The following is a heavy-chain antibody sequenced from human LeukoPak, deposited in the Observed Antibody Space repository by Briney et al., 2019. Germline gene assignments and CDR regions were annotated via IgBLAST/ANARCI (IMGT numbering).Heavy chain of an antibody. CDR1: GGSFSGYY. Sequence: PSETLSLTCAVYGGSFSGYYWSWIRQPPGKGLEWIGEINHSGSTNYNPSLKSRVTISVDTSKNQFSLKLSSVTAADTAVYYCARDHGDFVWFFDYWGQGILVTVSS. J-gene: IGHJ4*02. D-gene: IGHD4-17*01. V-gene: IGHV4-34*01. CDR2: INHSGST. CDR3: ARDHGDFVWFFDY.